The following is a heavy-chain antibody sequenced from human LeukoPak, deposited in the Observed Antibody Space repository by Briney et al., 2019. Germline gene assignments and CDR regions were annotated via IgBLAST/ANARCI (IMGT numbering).Heavy chain of an antibody. J-gene: IGHJ4*02. CDR1: GFTFSSYA. CDR3: ASPPSPATYGPVDY. V-gene: IGHV3-30-3*01. D-gene: IGHD3-16*01. CDR2: ISYDGSNK. Sequence: GRSLRLSCAASGFTFSSYAMHWVRQAPGKGLEWVAVISYDGSNKYYADSVKGRFTISRDNSKNTLYLQMNSQRAEDTAVYYCASPPSPATYGPVDYWGQGTLVTVSS.